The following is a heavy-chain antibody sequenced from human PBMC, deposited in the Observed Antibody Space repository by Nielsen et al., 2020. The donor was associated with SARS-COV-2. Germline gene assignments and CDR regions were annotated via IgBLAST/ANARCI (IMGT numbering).Heavy chain of an antibody. CDR1: GFIFSSYA. CDR2: ISGSGGST. J-gene: IGHJ4*02. CDR3: AKDLIPYDILTGSDY. D-gene: IGHD3-9*01. Sequence: GGSLRLSCAASGFIFSSYAMSWVRQAPGKGLEWVSAISGSGGSTYYADSVKGRFTISRDNSKNTLYLQMNSLRAEDTAVYYCAKDLIPYDILTGSDYWGQGTLVTVSS. V-gene: IGHV3-23*01.